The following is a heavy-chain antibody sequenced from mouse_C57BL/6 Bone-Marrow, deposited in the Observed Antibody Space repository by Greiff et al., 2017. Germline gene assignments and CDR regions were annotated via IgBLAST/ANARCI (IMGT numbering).Heavy chain of an antibody. V-gene: IGHV1-53*01. CDR2: INPSNGGT. D-gene: IGHD1-1*01. Sequence: VQLQQSGTELVKPGASVKLSCKASGYTFTSYWMHWVKQRPGQGLEWIGNINPSNGGTNYNEKFKSKATLTVDKSSSTAYMQLSSLTSEDSAVYYWARYYYGSGRGFAYWGRGTLVTVSA. CDR1: GYTFTSYW. J-gene: IGHJ3*01. CDR3: ARYYYGSGRGFAY.